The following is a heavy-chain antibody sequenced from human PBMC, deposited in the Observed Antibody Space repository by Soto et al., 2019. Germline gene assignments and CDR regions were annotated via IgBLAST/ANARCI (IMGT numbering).Heavy chain of an antibody. CDR3: AREEMYSSSWDPDY. Sequence: EVQLVESGGGLVKPGGSLRLSCAASGFTFNSDSMNWVRQAPGKGLEWVSSISHSSHYIYYADSMKGRFTISRDNAKNSLYLQMNRLRAGDTAVYYCAREEMYSSSWDPDYWGQGTLVTVSS. CDR1: GFTFNSDS. V-gene: IGHV3-21*01. CDR2: ISHSSHYI. J-gene: IGHJ4*02. D-gene: IGHD6-13*01.